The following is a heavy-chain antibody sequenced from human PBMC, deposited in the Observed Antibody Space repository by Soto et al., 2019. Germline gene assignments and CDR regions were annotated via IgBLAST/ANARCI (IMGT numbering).Heavy chain of an antibody. D-gene: IGHD3-3*01. CDR1: GGSVSSGSYY. CDR3: ARDGRNTIFGVVNYYGMDV. V-gene: IGHV4-61*01. Sequence: QVQLQESGPGLVKPSETLSLTCTVSGGSVSSGSYYWSWIRQPPGKGLEWIGYIYYSGSTNYNPSLKSRVTISVDTSKNQFSLKLSSVTAADTAVYYCARDGRNTIFGVVNYYGMDVWGQGTTVTVTS. CDR2: IYYSGST. J-gene: IGHJ6*02.